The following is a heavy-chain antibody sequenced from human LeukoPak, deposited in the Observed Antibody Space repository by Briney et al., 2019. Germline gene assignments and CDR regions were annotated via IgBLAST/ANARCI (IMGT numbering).Heavy chain of an antibody. CDR3: ARGPTNGQAFDY. V-gene: IGHV3-7*01. CDR1: GFTFSNFG. D-gene: IGHD2-8*01. CDR2: IREDGSEK. Sequence: GGSLRLSCAASGFTFSNFGMNWVRQAPGKGLEWVASIREDGSEKTSVDSVKGRFTISRDNAKNSLYLQMDSLRAEDTAVYYCARGPTNGQAFDYWGLGTLVSVSS. J-gene: IGHJ4*02.